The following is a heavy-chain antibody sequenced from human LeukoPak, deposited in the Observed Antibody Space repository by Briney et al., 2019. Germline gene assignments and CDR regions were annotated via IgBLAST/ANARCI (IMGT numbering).Heavy chain of an antibody. V-gene: IGHV3-23*01. Sequence: AGGSLRLSCVASGFSFGNYAMSWVRQAPGKGLEWVSAISASGGTTYYADSVKGRFTISRDNSKNTLYLQMNSLRAEDTAVYYCAKEPREYCSSTSCPNWFDSWGQGTLVTVSS. CDR1: GFSFGNYA. CDR2: ISASGGTT. D-gene: IGHD2-2*01. J-gene: IGHJ5*01. CDR3: AKEPREYCSSTSCPNWFDS.